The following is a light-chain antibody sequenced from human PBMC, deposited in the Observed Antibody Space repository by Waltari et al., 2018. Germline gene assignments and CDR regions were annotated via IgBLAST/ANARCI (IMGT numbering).Light chain of an antibody. CDR3: QQYNNYAPWT. CDR2: EAS. J-gene: IGKJ1*01. V-gene: IGKV1-5*03. CDR1: QSIVRW. Sequence: DIQMTQSPSTLSASVGVRVTITCPASQSIVRWLAWYQEEPGKAHKLLIYEASRLESGVPARFSGSGFGTEVTLTVGSLQPDEFATYYCQQYNNYAPWTFGQGTRVEMK.